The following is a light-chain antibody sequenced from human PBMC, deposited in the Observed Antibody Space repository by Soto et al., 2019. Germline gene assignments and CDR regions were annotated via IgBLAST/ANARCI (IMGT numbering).Light chain of an antibody. J-gene: IGLJ2*01. Sequence: QSALTQPASVSGSPGQSITISCTGTSSDVGGHNSVSWYQHHPGKAPKLIIYEVSNRPSGISNRFSGSKSGNTASLTISGLQAEDEADYYCSSYTGSSPLFGGGTKVTVL. CDR3: SSYTGSSPL. CDR1: SSDVGGHNS. CDR2: EVS. V-gene: IGLV2-14*01.